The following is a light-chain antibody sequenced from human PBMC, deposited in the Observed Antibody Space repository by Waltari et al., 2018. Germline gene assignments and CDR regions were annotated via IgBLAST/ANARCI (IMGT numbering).Light chain of an antibody. CDR3: QQYNNWPPYT. V-gene: IGKV3-15*01. Sequence: EIVMTQSPATLSVSPGERATLSCRASQNVNSGLAWYQQKPGQAPRLLIYGASTRATGIPARFGGSGSGTEFTLTISSLQSEDFAVYYCQQYNNWPPYTFGQGTKLEI. CDR1: QNVNSG. J-gene: IGKJ2*01. CDR2: GAS.